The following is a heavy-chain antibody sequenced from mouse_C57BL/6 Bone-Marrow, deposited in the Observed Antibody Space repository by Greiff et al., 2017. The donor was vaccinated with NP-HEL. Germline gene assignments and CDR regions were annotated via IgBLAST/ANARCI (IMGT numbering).Heavy chain of an antibody. Sequence: QVQLQQSGAELVRPGTSVKVSCKASGYAFTNYLIEWVKQRPGQGLEWIGVINPGSGGTNYNEKFKGKATLTEDKSSSTAYMQLSSLTSEDSAVYFCAREGIYYGLFAYWGQGTLVTVSA. CDR2: INPGSGGT. J-gene: IGHJ3*01. D-gene: IGHD1-2*01. CDR1: GYAFTNYL. V-gene: IGHV1-54*01. CDR3: AREGIYYGLFAY.